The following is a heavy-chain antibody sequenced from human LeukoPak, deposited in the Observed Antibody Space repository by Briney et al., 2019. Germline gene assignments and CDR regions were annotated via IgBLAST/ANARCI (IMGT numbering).Heavy chain of an antibody. CDR2: IYYSGST. J-gene: IGHJ4*02. D-gene: IGHD6-19*01. CDR3: ARSGSGWTGYYFDY. Sequence: SETLSLTCTVSGGPISSSSYYWGWIRQPPGKGLEWIGYIYYSGSTNYNPSLKSRVTISVDTSKNQFSLKLSSVTAADTAVYYCARSGSGWTGYYFDYWGQGTLVTVSS. V-gene: IGHV4-61*05. CDR1: GGPISSSSYY.